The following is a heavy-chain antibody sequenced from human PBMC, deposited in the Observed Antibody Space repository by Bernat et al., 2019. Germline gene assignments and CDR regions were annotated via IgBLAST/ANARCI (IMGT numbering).Heavy chain of an antibody. CDR2: IYYSGST. V-gene: IGHV4-39*01. D-gene: IGHD3-3*01. CDR3: AGCSQPTYYDFWSGYRDMYNWFDP. J-gene: IGHJ5*02. Sequence: QLQLQESGPGLVKPSETLSLTCTVSGGSISSSGYYWGWIRQPPGKGLEWIGSIYYSGSTYYNPSLKSRVTISVDTSKNQFSLKLSSVTAADTAVYYCAGCSQPTYYDFWSGYRDMYNWFDPWGQGTLVTVSS. CDR1: GGSISSSGYY.